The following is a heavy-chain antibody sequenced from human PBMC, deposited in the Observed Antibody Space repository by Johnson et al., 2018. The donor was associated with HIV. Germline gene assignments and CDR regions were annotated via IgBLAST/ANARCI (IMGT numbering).Heavy chain of an antibody. D-gene: IGHD3-22*01. J-gene: IGHJ3*02. CDR3: TTKDYYDSSGPLDI. CDR1: GFTFSDHY. Sequence: VQLVESGGGLVQPGGSLRLSCAASGFTFSDHYMDWVRQAPGKGLEWVGRIRTQVYRYTTEYAASVKGRFIISRDDFKRIAYLQMKSLKTEDTAVYYCTTKDYYDSSGPLDIWGQGTMVTVSS. V-gene: IGHV3-72*01. CDR2: IRTQVYRYTT.